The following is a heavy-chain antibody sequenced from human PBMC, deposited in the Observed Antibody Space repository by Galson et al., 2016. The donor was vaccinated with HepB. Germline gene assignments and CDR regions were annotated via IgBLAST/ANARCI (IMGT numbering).Heavy chain of an antibody. CDR1: GFTFSSYA. CDR3: AKITMVQGGFYYYGMDV. Sequence: LRLSCAASGFTFSSYAMSWVRQAPGKGLEWVSTISGSGGSTYYADSVKGRFTISRDNSKNTLYMQMNSLRAEDTAVYYCAKITMVQGGFYYYGMDVWGQGTTVAVSS. J-gene: IGHJ6*02. CDR2: ISGSGGST. V-gene: IGHV3-23*01. D-gene: IGHD3-10*01.